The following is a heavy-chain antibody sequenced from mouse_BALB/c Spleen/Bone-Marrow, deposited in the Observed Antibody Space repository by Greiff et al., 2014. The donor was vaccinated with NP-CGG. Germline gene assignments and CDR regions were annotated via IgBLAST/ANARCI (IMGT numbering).Heavy chain of an antibody. CDR3: ARGWDYEGYFDY. J-gene: IGHJ2*01. D-gene: IGHD2-4*01. Sequence: QVQLQQSGAELARPGASVKMSCKASGYSFTSYTMHWVKQRPGQGLEWIGYINPSSSYTNYNQKFKDKATLTADKSSSTAYMQLSSLTSEDSAVYYCARGWDYEGYFDYWGQGTTLTVSS. CDR2: INPSSSYT. CDR1: GYSFTSYT. V-gene: IGHV1-4*01.